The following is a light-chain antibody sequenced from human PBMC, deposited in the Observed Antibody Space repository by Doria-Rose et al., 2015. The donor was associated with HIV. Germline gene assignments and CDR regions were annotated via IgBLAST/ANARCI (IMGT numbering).Light chain of an antibody. V-gene: IGKV3-20*01. CDR2: DGS. J-gene: IGKJ1*01. Sequence: TQSPGTLSLSPGERATLSCRASQSFSSTYLAWYQQKPGQAPSLLIYDGSTRATGIPDSFSASGSGTDFTLTINRLEPEDFALYYCYQYGTSWTFGQGTKVEI. CDR1: QSFSSTY. CDR3: YQYGTSWT.